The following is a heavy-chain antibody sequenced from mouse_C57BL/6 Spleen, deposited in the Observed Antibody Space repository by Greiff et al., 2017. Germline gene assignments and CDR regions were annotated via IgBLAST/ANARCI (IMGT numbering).Heavy chain of an antibody. CDR1: GFTFSDYG. CDR3: ARNDYDLYFDY. V-gene: IGHV5-17*01. J-gene: IGHJ2*01. CDR2: ISSGSSTI. D-gene: IGHD2-4*01. Sequence: EVKVVDSGGGLVKPGGSLKLSCAASGFTFSDYGMNWVRQAPEKGLEGVAYISSGSSTIYYADTVKGRITISRDNAKNTLFLQMTSLRSEDTAMYYCARNDYDLYFDYWGQGTTLTVSS.